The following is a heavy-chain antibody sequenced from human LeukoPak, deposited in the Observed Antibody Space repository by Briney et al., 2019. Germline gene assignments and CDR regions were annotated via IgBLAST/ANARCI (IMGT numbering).Heavy chain of an antibody. V-gene: IGHV3-30-3*01. CDR1: GFTFSSYA. Sequence: AGRSLRLSCAASGFTFSSYAMHWVRQAPGKGLEWVAVISYDGSNKYYADSVKGRFTISRDNSKNTLYLQMNSLRAEDTAVYYCATYIAVAGLDYWGQGTLVTVSS. D-gene: IGHD6-19*01. J-gene: IGHJ4*02. CDR2: ISYDGSNK. CDR3: ATYIAVAGLDY.